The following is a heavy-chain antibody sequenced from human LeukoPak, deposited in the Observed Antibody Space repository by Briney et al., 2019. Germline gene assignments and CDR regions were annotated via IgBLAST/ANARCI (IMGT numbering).Heavy chain of an antibody. CDR1: GYTFTGYY. V-gene: IGHV1-2*06. CDR3: SSSDLRYFARMDV. J-gene: IGHJ6*04. D-gene: IGHD3-9*01. Sequence: ASVTVSCKASGYTFTGYYVHWVRQAPGQGLEWMGRINPNSGGTNYAQKFQGRVTMTRDTSISTAYMELSRLSSDDAALYYCSSSDLRYFARMDVWGKGTTVTVSS. CDR2: INPNSGGT.